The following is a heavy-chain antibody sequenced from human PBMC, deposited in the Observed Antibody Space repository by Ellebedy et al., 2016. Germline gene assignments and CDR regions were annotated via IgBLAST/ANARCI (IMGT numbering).Heavy chain of an antibody. J-gene: IGHJ4*02. CDR3: DGEGYCSSTNCYGDDY. D-gene: IGHD2-2*01. V-gene: IGHV3-48*01. CDR2: INSDGSRI. CDR1: GFSFRTYA. Sequence: GGSLRLSCAASGFSFRTYAMNWVRQAPGRGLEWVSFINSDGSRIYYADAVRGRFAIPSENAKTSLYLQMDSLRVEDTGVYYCDGEGYCSSTNCYGDDYWGQGTLVTVSS.